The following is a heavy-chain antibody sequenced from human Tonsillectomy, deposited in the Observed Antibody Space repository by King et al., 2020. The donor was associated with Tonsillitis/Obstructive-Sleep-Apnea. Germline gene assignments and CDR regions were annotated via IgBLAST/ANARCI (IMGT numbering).Heavy chain of an antibody. J-gene: IGHJ4*02. V-gene: IGHV4-39*01. Sequence: QLQESGPGLAKPSETLSLTCIVSGGSITTSHYFWGWVRQPPGKGLEWIGTMSSGGGTYYNPSLKSRVTISEDTPRRQLSLKLTSVTAADTAVYFCALNYYDGSGSFYWGQGTLVTVSS. CDR1: GGSITTSHYF. CDR2: MSSGGGT. D-gene: IGHD3-22*01. CDR3: ALNYYDGSGSFY.